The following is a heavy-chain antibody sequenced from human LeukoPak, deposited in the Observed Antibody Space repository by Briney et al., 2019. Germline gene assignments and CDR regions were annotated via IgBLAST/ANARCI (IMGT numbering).Heavy chain of an antibody. CDR2: LQYDRTNV. CDR1: RFSFSSYG. V-gene: IGHV3-30*02. Sequence: GGSLRLSCAASRFSFSSYGMHWVRQAPGKGLEWVAYLQYDRTNVQYADSVRGRFTISRDNSKNILYLQMNSLRAEDTAVYYCAELGTTMIGGVWGKGTTVTISS. D-gene: IGHD3-10*02. J-gene: IGHJ6*04. CDR3: AELGTTMIGGV.